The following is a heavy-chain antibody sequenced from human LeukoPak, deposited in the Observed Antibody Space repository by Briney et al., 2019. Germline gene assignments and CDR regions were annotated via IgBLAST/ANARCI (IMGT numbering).Heavy chain of an antibody. D-gene: IGHD3-22*01. CDR3: ARHRDSSGTDY. CDR2: ISRLSSTI. CDR1: GFTFSSYD. J-gene: IGHJ4*02. Sequence: GGSLRLSCAASGFTFSSYDRNWVRQAPGKGLEWVSYISRLSSTIYSADSVKGRFTISRDNAKNSLFLQMNSLRAEDTAVYYCARHRDSSGTDYWGQGTLVTVSS. V-gene: IGHV3-48*01.